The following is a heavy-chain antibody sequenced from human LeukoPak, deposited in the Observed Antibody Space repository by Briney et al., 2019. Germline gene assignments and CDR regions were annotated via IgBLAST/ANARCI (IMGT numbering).Heavy chain of an antibody. J-gene: IGHJ3*02. CDR1: GGSISSYY. V-gene: IGHV4-59*08. Sequence: SETLSLTCTVSGGSISSYYWSWSRQPPGKGLEWIGSMYYSGSTNYKPSLKSRVTISVDTSKNQFSLELSSVTAADTAVYYCARHAYYYDRSGSYEAFDIWGQGTMVTVSS. D-gene: IGHD3-22*01. CDR2: MYYSGST. CDR3: ARHAYYYDRSGSYEAFDI.